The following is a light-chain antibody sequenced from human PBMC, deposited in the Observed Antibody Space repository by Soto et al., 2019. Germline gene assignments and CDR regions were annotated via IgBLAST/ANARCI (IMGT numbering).Light chain of an antibody. Sequence: SYELTQPPSVSVSPGQTASITCSGDKLGDKYACWYQQKPGQSPVLVIYQDSKRPSWIHERFSGSNSGNTATLTISGTQARDEDEYYCQAWDSSNYGVFGGGTKLPVL. CDR2: QDS. CDR3: QAWDSSNYGV. CDR1: KLGDKY. J-gene: IGLJ2*01. V-gene: IGLV3-1*01.